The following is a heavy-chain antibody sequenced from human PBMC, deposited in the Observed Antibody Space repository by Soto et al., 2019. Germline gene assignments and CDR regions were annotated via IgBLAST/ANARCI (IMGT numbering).Heavy chain of an antibody. V-gene: IGHV5-51*01. Sequence: GESLKISCKGSGYSFTSYWIGWVREMPGKGLEWMGIIYPGDSDTRYSPSFQGQVTISADKSISTAYLQWSSLKASDTAMYYCARQGTSSVVGMDVWGQGTTVTVSS. CDR2: IYPGDSDT. J-gene: IGHJ6*02. D-gene: IGHD2-15*01. CDR3: ARQGTSSVVGMDV. CDR1: GYSFTSYW.